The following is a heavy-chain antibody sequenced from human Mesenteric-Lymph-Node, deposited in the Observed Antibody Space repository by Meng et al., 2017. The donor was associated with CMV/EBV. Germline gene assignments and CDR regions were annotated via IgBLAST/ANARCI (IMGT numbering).Heavy chain of an antibody. CDR2: IKSKTDGGST. V-gene: IGHV3-15*01. D-gene: IGHD3-10*01. CDR3: TGRHYYGSGSYSPYYYYGMDV. J-gene: IGHJ6*02. CDR1: GFTFSNAW. Sequence: GESLKISCAASGFTFSNAWMSWVRQAPGKGLEWVGRIKSKTDGGSTDYSAPVKGRFTISRDDSKNTLYLQMNSRKTEDTAVYYCTGRHYYGSGSYSPYYYYGMDVWGQGTTVTVSS.